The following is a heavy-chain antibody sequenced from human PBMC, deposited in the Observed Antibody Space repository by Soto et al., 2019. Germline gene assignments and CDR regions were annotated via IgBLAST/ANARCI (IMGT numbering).Heavy chain of an antibody. CDR1: GGSISSYC. V-gene: IGHV4-59*12. CDR3: ARSVAAEILWFAY. Sequence: PSETLSLTCTVSGGSISSYCWIWIRQPPGKGLEWIGYIYYSGSTNYNPSLKSRVTISVDTSKNQFSLKLSSVTAADTAVYYCARSVAAEILWFAYWGQGTLVTVSS. CDR2: IYYSGST. D-gene: IGHD2-15*01. J-gene: IGHJ4*02.